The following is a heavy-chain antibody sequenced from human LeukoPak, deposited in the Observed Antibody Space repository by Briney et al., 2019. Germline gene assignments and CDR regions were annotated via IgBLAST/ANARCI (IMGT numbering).Heavy chain of an antibody. CDR2: IYHSGST. J-gene: IGHJ4*02. V-gene: IGHV4-30-2*03. D-gene: IGHD6-6*01. Sequence: PSQTLSLTCTVSGGSISSGGYYWSWIRQPPGKGLEWIGYIYHSGSTYYNPSLKSRVTISVDTSKNQFSLKLSSVTAADTAVYYCAGLIEYSSSFGSFFDYWGQGTLVTVSS. CDR1: GGSISSGGYY. CDR3: AGLIEYSSSFGSFFDY.